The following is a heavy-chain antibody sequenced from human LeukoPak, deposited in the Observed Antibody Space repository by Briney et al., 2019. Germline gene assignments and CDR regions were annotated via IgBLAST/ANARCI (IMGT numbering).Heavy chain of an antibody. CDR3: ARKVPNDSSGYYYRGQFDP. CDR1: GGTFSSYA. V-gene: IGHV1-69*06. CDR2: ITPIFGTA. D-gene: IGHD3-22*01. J-gene: IGHJ5*02. Sequence: GASVKVSCKASGGTFSSYAISWVRQAPGQGLEWMGGITPIFGTANYAQKFQGRVTITADKSTSTAYMELSSLRSEDTAVYYCARKVPNDSSGYYYRGQFDPWGQGTLVTVSS.